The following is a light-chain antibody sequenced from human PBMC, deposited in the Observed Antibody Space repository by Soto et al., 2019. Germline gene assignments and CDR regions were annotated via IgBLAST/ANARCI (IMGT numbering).Light chain of an antibody. V-gene: IGLV2-14*01. J-gene: IGLJ7*01. CDR2: DVS. Sequence: QSALTQPASVSGSPGQSITISCTGTSSDVGGYNYVSWYQQHPDKAPKLMIYDVSNRPSGVSNRFSGSKSGNTASLTISGLQAEDEAYYYCSSYTSSSTRVFGGGTQLTVL. CDR1: SSDVGGYNY. CDR3: SSYTSSSTRV.